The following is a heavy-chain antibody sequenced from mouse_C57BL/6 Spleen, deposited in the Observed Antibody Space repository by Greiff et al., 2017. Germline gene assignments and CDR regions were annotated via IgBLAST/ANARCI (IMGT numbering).Heavy chain of an antibody. CDR3: AKSQLGRKDFGV. J-gene: IGHJ1*03. V-gene: IGHV1-82*01. D-gene: IGHD4-1*02. CDR2: IYPGDGDT. Sequence: QLQQSGPELVKPGASVKISCKASGYAFSSSWMNWVKQRPGKGLEWIGRIYPGDGDTNYNGKFKGKATLTADKSSSTAYMQLSSLTSEDSAVYFCAKSQLGRKDFGVWGTGTTVTVSS. CDR1: GYAFSSSW.